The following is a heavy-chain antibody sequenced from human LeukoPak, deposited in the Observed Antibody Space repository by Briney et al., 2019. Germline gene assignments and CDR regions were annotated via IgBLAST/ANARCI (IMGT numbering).Heavy chain of an antibody. CDR1: GFTFGDFA. D-gene: IGHD6-13*01. V-gene: IGHV3-49*04. CDR2: IRSKGYGGAT. J-gene: IGHJ6*02. CDR3: TSPIAAGYYFYGMDV. Sequence: GALRLSCKASGFTFGDFAVSWVRQAPGKGLQWVGFIRSKGYGGATEYAASVKGRFTISRDDSKSIAYLQMNSLKTEDTAVYYCTSPIAAGYYFYGMDVWGQGTTVTVSS.